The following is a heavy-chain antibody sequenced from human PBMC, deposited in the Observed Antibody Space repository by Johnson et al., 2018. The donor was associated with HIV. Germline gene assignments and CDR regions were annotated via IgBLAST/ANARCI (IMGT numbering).Heavy chain of an antibody. CDR3: AKELRLHRAFDI. J-gene: IGHJ3*02. CDR2: IHWNGGST. D-gene: IGHD5-24*01. Sequence: VQLVESGGGLVRPGGSLRLSCAASGFSFRSYWMSWVRQAPGKGLEWVSGIHWNGGSTGYADSVKGRCTISRDNAKNSLYLQMNSLRAEDTAVYYCAKELRLHRAFDIWGQGTMVTVSS. V-gene: IGHV3-20*04. CDR1: GFSFRSYW.